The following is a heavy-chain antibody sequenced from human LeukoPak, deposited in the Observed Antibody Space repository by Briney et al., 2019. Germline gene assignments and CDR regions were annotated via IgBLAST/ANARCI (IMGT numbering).Heavy chain of an antibody. Sequence: SVTVSCKASGGTFSSYAISWVRQAPGQGLEWMGGIIPIFGTANYAQKFQGRVTITADESTSTAYMELSSLRFEDTAVYYCARVAAVAGYHFDYWGQGTLVTVSS. J-gene: IGHJ4*02. D-gene: IGHD6-19*01. CDR1: GGTFSSYA. CDR2: IIPIFGTA. CDR3: ARVAAVAGYHFDY. V-gene: IGHV1-69*13.